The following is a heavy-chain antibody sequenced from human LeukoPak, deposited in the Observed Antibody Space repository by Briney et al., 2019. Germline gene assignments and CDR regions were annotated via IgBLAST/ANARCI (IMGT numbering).Heavy chain of an antibody. D-gene: IGHD3-10*01. V-gene: IGHV4-61*01. Sequence: SETLSLTCTVSGGSISSGSYYWSWIRQPPGKGPEWIGYINYSGSTNYNPSLKSRVTISVDTSKNQFSLKLSSVTATETAVYYCAKIMVRANWFDPWGQGTLVTVSS. CDR3: AKIMVRANWFDP. CDR2: INYSGST. J-gene: IGHJ5*02. CDR1: GGSISSGSYY.